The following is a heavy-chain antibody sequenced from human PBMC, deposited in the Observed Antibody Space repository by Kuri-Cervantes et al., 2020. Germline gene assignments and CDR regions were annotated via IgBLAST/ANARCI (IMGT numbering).Heavy chain of an antibody. CDR1: GFTFSNSD. Sequence: GESLKISCAASGFTFSNSDMNWARKAPGKGLEWVSGVSWNGSRTHYVDSVKRRFIISRDNSKNTLYLQMNSLRAEDTAVYYCARDAGPVVYYFDYWGQGTLVTVSS. V-gene: IGHV3-16*01. J-gene: IGHJ4*02. D-gene: IGHD2-8*01. CDR3: ARDAGPVVYYFDY. CDR2: VSWNGSRT.